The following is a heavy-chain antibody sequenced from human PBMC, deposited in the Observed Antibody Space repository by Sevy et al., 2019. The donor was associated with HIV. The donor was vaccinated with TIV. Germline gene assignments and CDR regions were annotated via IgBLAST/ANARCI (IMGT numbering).Heavy chain of an antibody. CDR3: ARGGDYGYSGLDY. CDR1: GFTTGFTFSDYW. D-gene: IGHD5-18*01. Sequence: GGSLRLSCAASGFTTGFTFSDYWMAWVRQAPGKGLEWVANIKEDGTEIYYLDSLKGRFTISRDNAKNLLYLQMNSLRAEDTAVYYCARGGDYGYSGLDYWGHGTLVTVSS. J-gene: IGHJ4*01. V-gene: IGHV3-7*01. CDR2: IKEDGTEI.